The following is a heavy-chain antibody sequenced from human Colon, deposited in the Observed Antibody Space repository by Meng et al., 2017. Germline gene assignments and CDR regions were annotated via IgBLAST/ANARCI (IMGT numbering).Heavy chain of an antibody. CDR2: IYSGGST. J-gene: IGHJ4*02. V-gene: IGHV3-53*05. CDR3: TSHTWPENF. CDR1: GFTVSSNY. Sequence: GESLKISCAASGFTVSSNYMSWVRQAPGKGLEWVSVIYSGGSTYYADAVKGRFTISRDNSKNTVYLQMNSLRGEDTAVYYCTSHTWPENFWGQGMLVTVSS.